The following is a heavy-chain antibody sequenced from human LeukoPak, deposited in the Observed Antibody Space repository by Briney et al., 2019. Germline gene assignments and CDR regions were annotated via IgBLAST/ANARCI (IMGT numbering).Heavy chain of an antibody. CDR1: GFTVSSNY. CDR2: IYSGGST. V-gene: IGHV3-66*01. Sequence: GGSLRLSCAASGFTVSSNYMSWVRQAPGKGLEWVSVIYSGGSTYYADSVKGRFTISRDNSKNTLYLQMNSLRAEDTAVYYCARREIYYDSSGYYPDTFDYWGQGTLVTVSS. D-gene: IGHD3-22*01. CDR3: ARREIYYDSSGYYPDTFDY. J-gene: IGHJ4*02.